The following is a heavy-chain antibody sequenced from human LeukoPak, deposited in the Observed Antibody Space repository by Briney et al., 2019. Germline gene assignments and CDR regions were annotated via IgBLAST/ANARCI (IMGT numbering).Heavy chain of an antibody. V-gene: IGHV3-7*01. J-gene: IGHJ1*01. CDR1: GFTLTFSW. Sequence: GGSLTLSCAASGFTLTFSWMTWVRQAPGRGLEWVANINKEGNRKYYVDSVKGRFAISRDNANNSMLLQMTSLRAEDASVYFCARDAGWGYYDLWGQGTPVTVSS. CDR3: ARDAGWGYYDL. D-gene: IGHD3-22*01. CDR2: INKEGNRK.